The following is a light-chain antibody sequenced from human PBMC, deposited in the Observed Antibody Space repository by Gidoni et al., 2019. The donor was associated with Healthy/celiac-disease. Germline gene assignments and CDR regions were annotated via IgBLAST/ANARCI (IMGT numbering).Light chain of an antibody. J-gene: IGLJ2*01. CDR2: GNS. Sequence: QSVLTHPPSVSGAPGQRVTISCTGSSSNLGAGYDVPWYQQLPGTAPNLLIYGNSNRPSGVPDRFSGSKSGTSASLAITGLQAEDEADYYCQSYDSSLSGVVFGGGTKLTVL. CDR3: QSYDSSLSGVV. CDR1: SSNLGAGYD. V-gene: IGLV1-40*01.